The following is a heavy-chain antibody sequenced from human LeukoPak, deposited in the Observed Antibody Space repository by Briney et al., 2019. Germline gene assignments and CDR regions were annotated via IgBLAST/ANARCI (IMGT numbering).Heavy chain of an antibody. D-gene: IGHD1-26*01. CDR3: ARVVGGSYYSANCFDY. Sequence: SVKVSCKASGGTFSSYAISWVRQAPGQGLEWMGGIIPIFGTANYAQKFQGRVTITADESTSTAYMELSSLRSEDTAVYYCARVVGGSYYSANCFDYWGQGTLVTVSS. CDR1: GGTFSSYA. V-gene: IGHV1-69*13. J-gene: IGHJ4*02. CDR2: IIPIFGTA.